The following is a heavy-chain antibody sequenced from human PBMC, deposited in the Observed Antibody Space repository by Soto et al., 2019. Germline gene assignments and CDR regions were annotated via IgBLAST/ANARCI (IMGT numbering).Heavy chain of an antibody. J-gene: IGHJ4*02. CDR2: ISSSSSYI. V-gene: IGHV3-21*01. Sequence: PWLSXRLSCASSVFTFSIYSINLFRHAPGKGLEWVSSISSSSSYIYYADSVKGRFTISRYKAKNSLYLQMNRLRAEDTAVYYCARVPKGIRYWSDTWGQRTLVNVYS. CDR1: VFTFSIYS. D-gene: IGHD2-15*01. CDR3: ARVPKGIRYWSDT.